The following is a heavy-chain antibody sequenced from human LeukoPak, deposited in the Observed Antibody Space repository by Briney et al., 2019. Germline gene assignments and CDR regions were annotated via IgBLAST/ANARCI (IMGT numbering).Heavy chain of an antibody. D-gene: IGHD6-19*01. J-gene: IGHJ3*02. CDR1: GYTFTGYY. Sequence: ASVKVSCKASGYTFTGYYIHWVRQAPGRGLEWMGIINPSGGSPSYAQKFQGRVTMTRDMSTSTVYMELSSLRSEDTAMYYCMRGFIALAGYDAFDIWGQGTVVTV. CDR3: MRGFIALAGYDAFDI. V-gene: IGHV1-46*01. CDR2: INPSGGSP.